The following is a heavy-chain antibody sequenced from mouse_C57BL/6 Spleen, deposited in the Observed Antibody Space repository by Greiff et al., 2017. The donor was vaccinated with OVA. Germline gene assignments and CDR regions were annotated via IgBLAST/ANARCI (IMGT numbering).Heavy chain of an antibody. V-gene: IGHV1-78*01. CDR1: GYTFTDHT. D-gene: IGHD1-1*01. J-gene: IGHJ2*01. CDR2: IYPRDGST. Sequence: QVQLKQSDAELVKPGASVKISCKVSGYTFTDHTIHWMKQRPEQGLEWIGYIYPRDGSTKYNEKFKGKATLTADKSSSTAYMQLNSLTSEDSAVYFCATTEYYYGSSYGFDYWGQGTTLTVSS. CDR3: ATTEYYYGSSYGFDY.